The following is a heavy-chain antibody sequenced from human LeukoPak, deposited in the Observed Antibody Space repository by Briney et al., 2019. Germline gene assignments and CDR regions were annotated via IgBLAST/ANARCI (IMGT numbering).Heavy chain of an antibody. CDR3: AKRNGYSSGWFDY. CDR2: VSWNSGSI. J-gene: IGHJ5*01. Sequence: GGSLRLSCAASGFTLDDYAMHWVRQAPGKGLEWVSGVSWNSGSIGYADSVKGRFTISRDNSKNTLYLQMNSLRAEDTAMYYCAKRNGYSSGWFDYWGQGTLVTVSS. D-gene: IGHD6-19*01. V-gene: IGHV3-9*01. CDR1: GFTLDDYA.